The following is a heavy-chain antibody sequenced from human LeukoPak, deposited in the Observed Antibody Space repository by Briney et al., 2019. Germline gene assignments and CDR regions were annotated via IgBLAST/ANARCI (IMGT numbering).Heavy chain of an antibody. CDR2: ISAYNGNT. CDR1: GYTFTSYG. Sequence: ASVKVSCKASGYTFTSYGISWVRRAPGQGLEWMGWISAYNGNTNYAQKLQGRVTMTTDTSTSTAYMELRSLRSDDTAVYYCARSSEDIVVVDLDYWGQGTLVTVSS. V-gene: IGHV1-18*01. CDR3: ARSSEDIVVVDLDY. J-gene: IGHJ4*02. D-gene: IGHD2-15*01.